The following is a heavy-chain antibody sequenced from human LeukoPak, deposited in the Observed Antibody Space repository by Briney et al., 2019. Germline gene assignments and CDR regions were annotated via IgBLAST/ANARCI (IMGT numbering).Heavy chain of an antibody. J-gene: IGHJ4*02. CDR2: IYYSGGT. CDR3: VRRDNTGWNYFDC. V-gene: IGHV4-59*08. D-gene: IGHD6-19*01. Sequence: SETLSLTCTVSGGSINSHYWSWIRQSPGKGLEWIGDIYYSGGTKYNPSLKSRVTISVDTPKNHLSLRLTSVLAADTAIYYCVRRDNTGWNYFDCWGQGILVTVSS. CDR1: GGSINSHY.